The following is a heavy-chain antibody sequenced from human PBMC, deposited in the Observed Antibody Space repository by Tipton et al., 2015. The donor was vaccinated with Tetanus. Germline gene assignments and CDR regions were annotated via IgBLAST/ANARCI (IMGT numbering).Heavy chain of an antibody. V-gene: IGHV4-31*03. J-gene: IGHJ4*02. D-gene: IGHD1-26*01. CDR3: ARDQARGARGWNYFDY. Sequence: TLSLTCTVSGGSISSGGYYWSWIRQHPGKGLEWIGAIYYSGSTYYNPSLKSRVTISVDTSKNQFSLQLNSVTAADTAVYYCARDQARGARGWNYFDYWGQGPLATVSS. CDR1: GGSISSGGYY. CDR2: IYYSGST.